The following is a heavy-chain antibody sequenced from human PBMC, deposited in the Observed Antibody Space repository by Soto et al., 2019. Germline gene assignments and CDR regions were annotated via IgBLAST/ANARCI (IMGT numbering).Heavy chain of an antibody. J-gene: IGHJ4*02. D-gene: IGHD2-15*01. V-gene: IGHV3-23*01. CDR3: AKDRIAVIAALPFDS. CDR2: IGGGGFST. CDR1: GFSFSSYG. Sequence: PGGSLRLSCAASGFSFSSYGLSWVRQAPGKVLEWVSGIGGGGFSTYYADSVKGRFTISRDNSKTTLYLQMNSLRAEDTAVYYCAKDRIAVIAALPFDSWGQGTLVTVSS.